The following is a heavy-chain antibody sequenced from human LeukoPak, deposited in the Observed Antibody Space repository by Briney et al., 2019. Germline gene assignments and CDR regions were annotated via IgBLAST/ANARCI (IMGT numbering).Heavy chain of an antibody. CDR3: ARGAGYSSSWYPPYWFDP. D-gene: IGHD6-13*01. V-gene: IGHV1-3*01. CDR2: INAGNGNT. J-gene: IGHJ5*02. CDR1: GYTFTSYA. Sequence: ASVKVSCKASGYTFTSYAMHWVRQAPGQRLEWMGWINAGNGNTKYSQEFQGRVTITRDTSASTAYMELSSLRSDDTAVYYCARGAGYSSSWYPPYWFDPRGQGTLVTVSS.